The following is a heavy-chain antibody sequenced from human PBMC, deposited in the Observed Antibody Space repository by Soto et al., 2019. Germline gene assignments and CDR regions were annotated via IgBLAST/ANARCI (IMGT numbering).Heavy chain of an antibody. D-gene: IGHD3-22*01. Sequence: GGSLRLACAASGFTFSSYAMSWVRQAPGKGLEWVSAISGSGGSTYYADSVKGRFTISRDNSKNTLYLQMNSLRAEDTAVYYCANGLTYYYDSSGYQRPFAYWGQGTLVTVSS. V-gene: IGHV3-23*01. CDR1: GFTFSSYA. J-gene: IGHJ4*02. CDR3: ANGLTYYYDSSGYQRPFAY. CDR2: ISGSGGST.